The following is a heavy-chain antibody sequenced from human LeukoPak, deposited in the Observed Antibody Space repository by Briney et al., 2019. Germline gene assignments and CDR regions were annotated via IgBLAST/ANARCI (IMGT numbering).Heavy chain of an antibody. J-gene: IGHJ4*02. Sequence: GASVKVSCKASGGTFSSYAISWVRQAPGQGLEWMGRIIPILGIANYAQKFQGRVTMTRNTSISTAYMELSSLRSEDTAVYYCASSPGIAAAGLDYWGQGTLVTVSS. V-gene: IGHV1-69*04. CDR1: GGTFSSYA. D-gene: IGHD6-13*01. CDR3: ASSPGIAAAGLDY. CDR2: IIPILGIA.